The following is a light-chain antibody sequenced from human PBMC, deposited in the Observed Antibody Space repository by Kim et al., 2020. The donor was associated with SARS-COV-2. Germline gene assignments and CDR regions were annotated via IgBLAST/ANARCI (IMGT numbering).Light chain of an antibody. CDR1: QSVRRY. J-gene: IGKJ2*01. CDR3: QQRSNWPPKYT. Sequence: SPGHRAPLSSRASQSVRRYLAWYQQKPGQAPRLLIYDASNRATVIPARFSGSGSGTDFTLTISSLEPEDFAVYYCQQRSNWPPKYTFGQGTKLEI. CDR2: DAS. V-gene: IGKV3-11*01.